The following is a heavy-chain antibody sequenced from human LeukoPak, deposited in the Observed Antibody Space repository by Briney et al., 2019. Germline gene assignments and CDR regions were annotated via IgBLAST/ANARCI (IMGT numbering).Heavy chain of an antibody. CDR2: IYHSGST. V-gene: IGHV4-30-2*01. Sequence: PSETLSLTCTVSGGSISSGGYYWSWIRQPPGKGLEWMGYIYHSGSTYYNPSLKSRVTISVDRSKNQFSLKLSSVTAADTAVYYCARVTWIQLWLGAFDIWGQGTMVTVSS. CDR1: GGSISSGGYY. CDR3: ARVTWIQLWLGAFDI. D-gene: IGHD5-18*01. J-gene: IGHJ3*02.